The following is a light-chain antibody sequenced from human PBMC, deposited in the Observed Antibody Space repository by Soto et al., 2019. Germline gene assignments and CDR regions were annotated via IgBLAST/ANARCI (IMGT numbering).Light chain of an antibody. Sequence: EIVMTQSPATLSVSPGERATLSCRASQSVSSNLAWYQQKPGQAPRLLIYGASTRATGIPARFSGSGSGTEFTLTISSLQSEDFVVYYCQQYNKWPLTFGPGTKVDIK. CDR1: QSVSSN. CDR2: GAS. CDR3: QQYNKWPLT. J-gene: IGKJ3*01. V-gene: IGKV3-15*01.